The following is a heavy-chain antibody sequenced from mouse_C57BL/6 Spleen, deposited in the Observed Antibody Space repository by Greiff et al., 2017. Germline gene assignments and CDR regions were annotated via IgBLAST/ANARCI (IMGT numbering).Heavy chain of an antibody. CDR1: GYTFTDYE. D-gene: IGHD1-1*01. J-gene: IGHJ3*01. CDR3: TRYYYGSAWFAY. V-gene: IGHV1-15*01. Sequence: QVQLKQSGAELVRPGASVTLSCKASGYTFTDYEMHWVKQTPVHGLEWIGAIDPETGGTAYNQKFKGKAILTADKSSSTAYMELRSLTSEDSAVYYCTRYYYGSAWFAYGGQGTLVTVSA. CDR2: IDPETGGT.